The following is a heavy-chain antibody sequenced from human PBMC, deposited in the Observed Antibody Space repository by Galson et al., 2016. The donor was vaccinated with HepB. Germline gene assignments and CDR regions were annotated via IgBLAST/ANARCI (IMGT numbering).Heavy chain of an antibody. CDR1: GYTFSNYG. Sequence: SVKVSCKASGYTFSNYGIIWVRQAPGQGLEWMGWINAYNGATQYAQILQDRVNMTVDTSTSTAYMDLRSLRSDDTAEYYCARVLEENYDFWSGFYFGANFDGWGHGTLVPVS. CDR2: INAYNGAT. V-gene: IGHV1-18*01. J-gene: IGHJ4*01. D-gene: IGHD3-3*01. CDR3: ARVLEENYDFWSGFYFGANFDG.